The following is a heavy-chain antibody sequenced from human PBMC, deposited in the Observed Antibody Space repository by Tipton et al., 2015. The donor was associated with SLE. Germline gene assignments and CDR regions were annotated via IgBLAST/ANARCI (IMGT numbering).Heavy chain of an antibody. Sequence: QLVQSGAEVKKPGASVKVSCKASGYTFTTYDINWVRQATGQGLEWMGWMNPNTGTTYYNSSLKSRVAISADTSKNQFSLRLTSVTAADTAVYYCATELFRGYTSGWGPDYWGQGTLVTVSS. CDR3: ATELFRGYTSGWGPDY. V-gene: IGHV1-8*01. CDR2: MNPNTGTT. D-gene: IGHD6-19*01. CDR1: GYTFTTYD. J-gene: IGHJ4*02.